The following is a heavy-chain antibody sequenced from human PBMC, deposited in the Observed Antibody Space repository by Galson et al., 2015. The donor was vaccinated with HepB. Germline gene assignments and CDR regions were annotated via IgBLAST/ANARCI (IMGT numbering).Heavy chain of an antibody. V-gene: IGHV3-30*04. Sequence: SLRLSCAASGFTFSSYAMHWVRQAPGKGREWVAVISYDGSNKYYADSVKGRFTISRDNSKNTLYLQMNSLRAEDTAVYYCARDRRRIAAAGTSDWFDPWGQGTLVTVSS. D-gene: IGHD6-13*01. J-gene: IGHJ5*02. CDR1: GFTFSSYA. CDR3: ARDRRRIAAAGTSDWFDP. CDR2: ISYDGSNK.